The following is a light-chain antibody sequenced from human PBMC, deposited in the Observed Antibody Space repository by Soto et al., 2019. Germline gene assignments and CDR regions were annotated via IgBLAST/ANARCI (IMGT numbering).Light chain of an antibody. CDR2: DAS. CDR1: RNIKTS. Sequence: DIQMTHSPSSVSASVGDRVTITCRASRNIKTSLAWYQQRPGKGPELLIYDASTLQSGVPSRISGSGSATEFTLTISRLQPEDFATFYSQQISSFLPTFGGGIKVEIX. J-gene: IGKJ4*01. V-gene: IGKV1-12*01. CDR3: QQISSFLPT.